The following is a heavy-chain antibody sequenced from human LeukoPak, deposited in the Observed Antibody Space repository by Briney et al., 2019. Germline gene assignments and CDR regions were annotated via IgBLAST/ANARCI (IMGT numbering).Heavy chain of an antibody. V-gene: IGHV3-30*02. CDR1: GFTFSSNG. J-gene: IGHJ4*02. CDR3: AKDWGTSSLYLVN. Sequence: GGSPRLSCAASGFTFSSNGMHWVRQAPGKGLEWVAFIRYDGNNKNYADSVKGRFTISRDNSKNTLYLQMNSLRTEDTAVYYCAKDWGTSSLYLVNWGQGTLVTVSS. CDR2: IRYDGNNK. D-gene: IGHD6-6*01.